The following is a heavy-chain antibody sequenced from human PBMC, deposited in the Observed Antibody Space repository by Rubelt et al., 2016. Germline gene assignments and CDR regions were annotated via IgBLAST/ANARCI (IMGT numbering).Heavy chain of an antibody. CDR3: ARLLGKVVATNAFDI. Sequence: QLQLQESGPGLVKPSETLSLTCTVSGGSISSSSYYWGWIRQPPGKGLEWIGRIYYSGSTYYNPSLKSRCTISVDTSKNQFSLKLSSVTAADTAVYYCARLLGKVVATNAFDIWGQGTMVTVSS. J-gene: IGHJ3*02. V-gene: IGHV4-39*01. CDR1: GGSISSSSYY. CDR2: IYYSGST. D-gene: IGHD1-26*01.